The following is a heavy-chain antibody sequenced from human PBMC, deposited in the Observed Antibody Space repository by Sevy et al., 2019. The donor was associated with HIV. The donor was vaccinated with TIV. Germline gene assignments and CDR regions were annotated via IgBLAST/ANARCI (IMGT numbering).Heavy chain of an antibody. CDR3: ARGGVLGYCSGGSCYSFYWFDP. CDR2: INHSGST. J-gene: IGHJ5*02. V-gene: IGHV4-34*01. D-gene: IGHD2-15*01. CDR1: GGSFSGYY. Sequence: SETLSLTCAVYGGSFSGYYWSWIRQPPGKGLECIGEINHSGSTNYNPSLKSRVTISVDTSKNQFSLKLSSVTAADTAVYYCARGGVLGYCSGGSCYSFYWFDPWGQGTLVTVSS.